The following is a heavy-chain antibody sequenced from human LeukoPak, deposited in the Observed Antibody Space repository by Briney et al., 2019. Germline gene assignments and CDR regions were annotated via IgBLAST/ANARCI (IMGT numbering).Heavy chain of an antibody. CDR3: ARDTYKYDSSGYYYYYYGMDV. CDR2: IHISGST. Sequence: SQTLSLTCTVSGDSISSDSYNWNWIRQPAGKGLEWIWRIHISGSTNHNPSLKSRVTLSVDTSKNQFSLKLSSVTAADTAVYYCARDTYKYDSSGYYYYYYGMDVWGQGTTVTVSS. J-gene: IGHJ6*02. D-gene: IGHD3-22*01. V-gene: IGHV4-61*02. CDR1: GDSISSDSYN.